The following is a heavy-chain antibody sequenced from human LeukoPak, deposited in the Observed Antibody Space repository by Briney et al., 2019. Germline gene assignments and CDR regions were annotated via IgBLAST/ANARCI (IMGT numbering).Heavy chain of an antibody. CDR3: ARDHYGDYVFGVGYYYYMDG. Sequence: SEPLSLTCTLSGRSMNNQYWRWLRQPPGKGLEWLGFIYYSGSTIYNPSLKTRVTLSVDMSENPFSLNLRPVTVAATSVFLCARDHYGDYVFGVGYYYYMDGGGKGTTVTVSS. J-gene: IGHJ6*03. CDR1: GRSMNNQY. CDR2: IYYSGST. V-gene: IGHV4-59*11. D-gene: IGHD4-17*01.